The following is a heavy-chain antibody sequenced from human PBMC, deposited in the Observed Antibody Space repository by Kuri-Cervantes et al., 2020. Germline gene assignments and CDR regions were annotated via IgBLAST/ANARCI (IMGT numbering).Heavy chain of an antibody. V-gene: IGHV4-34*01. CDR1: GGSFSSYY. CDR3: ARVVGRGIAAFDY. CDR2: INHSGST. J-gene: IGHJ4*02. Sequence: SETLSLTCAVYGGSFSSYYWNWIRQPPGKGLEWIGEINHSGSTNYNPSLKSRITISVDTSKNQFSLKLSSVTAADTAVYYCARVVGRGIAAFDYWGQGTLVTVSS. D-gene: IGHD6-25*01.